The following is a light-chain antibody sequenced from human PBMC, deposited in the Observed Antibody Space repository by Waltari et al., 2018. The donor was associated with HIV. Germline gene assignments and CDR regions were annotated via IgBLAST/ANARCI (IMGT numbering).Light chain of an antibody. V-gene: IGLV3-25*03. CDR1: GLATKY. J-gene: IGLJ1*01. Sequence: SYELKQPPSVSVSPGQTATITCSGDGLATKYAFWYQQKAGHAPVLVMYKDTERPLGIPERFSGSISGTTVTLTINEVQAEDEADYYCQSADSSGTYVFGSGTKVTVL. CDR3: QSADSSGTYV. CDR2: KDT.